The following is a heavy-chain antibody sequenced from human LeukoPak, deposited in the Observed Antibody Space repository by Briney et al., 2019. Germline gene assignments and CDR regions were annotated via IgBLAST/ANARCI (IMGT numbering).Heavy chain of an antibody. CDR2: INHSGST. V-gene: IGHV4-34*01. J-gene: IGHJ6*02. CDR1: GGSFSGYY. Sequence: SETLSLTCAVYGGSFSGYYWSWIRQPPGKGLEWIGEINHSGSTNYNPSLKSRVTISVDTSKNQFSLKLSSVTAADTAVYYCARGPAVVAATPYYFYGMDVWGQGTTVTVSS. D-gene: IGHD2-15*01. CDR3: ARGPAVVAATPYYFYGMDV.